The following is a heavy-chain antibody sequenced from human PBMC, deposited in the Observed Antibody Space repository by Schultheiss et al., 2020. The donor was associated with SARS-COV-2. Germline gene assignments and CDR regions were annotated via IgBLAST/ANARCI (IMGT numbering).Heavy chain of an antibody. V-gene: IGHV4-61*08. CDR2: IYYSGST. Sequence: SETLSLTCTVSGGSISSGGYYWSWIRQPPGKGLEWIRYIYYSGSTNYNPSLKSRVTISVDTSKNQFSLKLSSVTAADTAVYYCARMSYSSSWRDYYYYGMDVWGQGTTVTVSS. D-gene: IGHD6-13*01. J-gene: IGHJ6*02. CDR3: ARMSYSSSWRDYYYYGMDV. CDR1: GGSISSGGYY.